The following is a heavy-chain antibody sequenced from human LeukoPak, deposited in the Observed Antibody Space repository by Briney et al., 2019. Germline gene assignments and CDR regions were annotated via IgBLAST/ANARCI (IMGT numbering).Heavy chain of an antibody. Sequence: ASVKVSCKASGYTFTSYGISWVRQAPGQGLEWMGWISAYNGNTNYAQKLQGRVTMTTDTSTSTAYMELRSLRSDDTAVYYCASDLPLGTTYYYGMDVWGQGTTVTVSS. CDR2: ISAYNGNT. J-gene: IGHJ6*02. V-gene: IGHV1-18*01. D-gene: IGHD1-7*01. CDR1: GYTFTSYG. CDR3: ASDLPLGTTYYYGMDV.